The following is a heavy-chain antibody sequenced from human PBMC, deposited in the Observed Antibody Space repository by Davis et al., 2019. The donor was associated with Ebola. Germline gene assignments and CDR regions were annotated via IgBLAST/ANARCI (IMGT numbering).Heavy chain of an antibody. J-gene: IGHJ4*02. Sequence: AASVKVSCKASGGTFSSYAISWVRQAPGQGLEWMGGIIPIFGTANYAQKFQGRVTITADESTSTAYMELSSLRSEDTAVYYCARDPHSSGWTFDYWGQGTLVTVSS. CDR1: GGTFSSYA. V-gene: IGHV1-69*13. CDR2: IIPIFGTA. CDR3: ARDPHSSGWTFDY. D-gene: IGHD6-19*01.